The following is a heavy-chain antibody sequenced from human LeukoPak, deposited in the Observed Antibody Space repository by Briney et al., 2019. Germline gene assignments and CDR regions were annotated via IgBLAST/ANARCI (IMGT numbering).Heavy chain of an antibody. D-gene: IGHD2-15*01. Sequence: PSETLSLTCTVSGGSISSYYWSWIRQPPGKGLEWIGYIYYSGSTNYNPSLKSRVTISVDTSKNQFSLKLSSVTAAHTAVYYCARHTAEGGGFDIWGQGTMVTVSS. CDR3: ARHTAEGGGFDI. V-gene: IGHV4-59*01. CDR2: IYYSGST. CDR1: GGSISSYY. J-gene: IGHJ3*02.